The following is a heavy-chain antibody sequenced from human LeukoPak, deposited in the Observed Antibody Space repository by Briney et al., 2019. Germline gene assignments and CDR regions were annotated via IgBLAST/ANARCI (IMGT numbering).Heavy chain of an antibody. V-gene: IGHV3-15*05. Sequence: GGSLRLSCAASGFTFSNAWMSWVRQAPGKGLEWVGRIKSKTDGGTTDYAAPVKGRFTISRDDSKNTLYLQMNSLRAEDTAVHYCARDYGSGSTNEYYFDYWGQGTLVTVSS. CDR3: ARDYGSGSTNEYYFDY. J-gene: IGHJ4*02. CDR1: GFTFSNAW. D-gene: IGHD3-10*01. CDR2: IKSKTDGGTT.